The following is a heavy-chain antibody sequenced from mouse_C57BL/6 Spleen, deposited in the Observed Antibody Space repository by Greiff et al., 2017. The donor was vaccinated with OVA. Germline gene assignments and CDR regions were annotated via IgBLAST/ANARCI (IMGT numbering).Heavy chain of an antibody. CDR3: AREGTTVVAPLSSY. J-gene: IGHJ3*01. Sequence: QVQLKESGPELVKPGASVKISCKASGYAFSSSWMNWVKQRPGKGLEWIGRIYPGDGDTNYNGKFKGKATLTADKSSSTAYMQLSSLTSEDSAVYFCAREGTTVVAPLSSYWGQGTLVTVSA. CDR1: GYAFSSSW. CDR2: IYPGDGDT. D-gene: IGHD1-1*01. V-gene: IGHV1-82*01.